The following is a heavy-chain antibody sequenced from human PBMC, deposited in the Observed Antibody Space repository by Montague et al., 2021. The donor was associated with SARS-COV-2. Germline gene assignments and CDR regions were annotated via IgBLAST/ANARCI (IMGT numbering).Heavy chain of an antibody. CDR3: ARGGSWLYYFDY. CDR1: GDSVSSNSAA. J-gene: IGHJ4*02. V-gene: IGHV6-1*01. Sequence: CAISGDSVSSNSAAWNWIRQSPSRGLGWLGRTYYRPKWYNDYAVSVKSRITINPDTSKNQFSLQLNSVTPEDTAVYYCARGGSWLYYFDYWGQGTLVTVSS. D-gene: IGHD6-13*01. CDR2: TYYRPKWYN.